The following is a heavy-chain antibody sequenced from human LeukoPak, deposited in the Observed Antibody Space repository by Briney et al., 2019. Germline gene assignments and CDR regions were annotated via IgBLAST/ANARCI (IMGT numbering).Heavy chain of an antibody. D-gene: IGHD1-26*01. CDR1: GFTVSSNY. V-gene: IGHV3-53*01. Sequence: PGGSLRLSCATSGFTVSSNYMSWVRQAPGKGLEWVSVIYDSGTTYYADSVKGRFLIFRDTSKNTLYVQMNSLRDEDTALYYCAEDQRWESPHYLDSWGQGTLVTVSS. CDR2: IYDSGTT. J-gene: IGHJ4*02. CDR3: AEDQRWESPHYLDS.